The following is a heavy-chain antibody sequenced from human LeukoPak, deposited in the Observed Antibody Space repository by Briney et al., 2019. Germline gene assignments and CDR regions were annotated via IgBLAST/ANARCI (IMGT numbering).Heavy chain of an antibody. CDR2: IYTSGST. CDR1: GGSISSGNYY. Sequence: SQTLSLTCTVSGGSISSGNYYWSWIRQPAGKGLEWIGHIYTSGSTNYNPSLKSRVTISVDTSKNHFSLKLSSVTAADTAVYYCVRDWEGFNFDIWGQGTMVTVSS. CDR3: VRDWEGFNFDI. J-gene: IGHJ3*02. V-gene: IGHV4-61*09. D-gene: IGHD1-26*01.